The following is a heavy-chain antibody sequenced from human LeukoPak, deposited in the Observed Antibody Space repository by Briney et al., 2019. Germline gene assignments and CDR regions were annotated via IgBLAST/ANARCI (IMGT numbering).Heavy chain of an antibody. CDR2: INPNSGGT. CDR3: ARGVRLGIDYYYMDV. V-gene: IGHV1-2*02. J-gene: IGHJ6*03. D-gene: IGHD7-27*01. Sequence: ASVKVSCKASGYTFTGYYMHWVRQAPGQGLEWMGWINPNSGGTNYAQKFQGRVTMTRDTSISTAYMELSRLRSDDTAVYYCARGVRLGIDYYYMDVWGKGTTVTVSS. CDR1: GYTFTGYY.